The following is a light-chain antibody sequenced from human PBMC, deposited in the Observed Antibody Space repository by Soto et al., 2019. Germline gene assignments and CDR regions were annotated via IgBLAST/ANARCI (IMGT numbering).Light chain of an antibody. CDR1: SSNIGSNT. Sequence: QSVLTQPPSASGTPGQRVTLSCSGSSSNIGSNTVNWYQQRPGTAPKFLIYSNDQRPSGVPDRFSGSKSGTSASLAISGLQSEDEADYYCAAWDDSLNGPVFGGGTALTVL. V-gene: IGLV1-44*01. CDR2: SND. CDR3: AAWDDSLNGPV. J-gene: IGLJ3*02.